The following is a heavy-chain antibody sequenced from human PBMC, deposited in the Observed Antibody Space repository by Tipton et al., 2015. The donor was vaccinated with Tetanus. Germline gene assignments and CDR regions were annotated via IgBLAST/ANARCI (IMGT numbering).Heavy chain of an antibody. CDR1: GGSFSGYY. CDR3: ARKPRRGYSYAAGYYVDY. V-gene: IGHV4-34*01. D-gene: IGHD5-18*01. J-gene: IGHJ4*02. Sequence: TLSLTCAVYGGSFSGYYWSWIRQPPGKGLEWIGEINHSGSTNYNPSLKSRVTISVDTSKNQFSLKLSSVTAADTAVYYCARKPRRGYSYAAGYYVDYWGQGTLVTVSS. CDR2: INHSGST.